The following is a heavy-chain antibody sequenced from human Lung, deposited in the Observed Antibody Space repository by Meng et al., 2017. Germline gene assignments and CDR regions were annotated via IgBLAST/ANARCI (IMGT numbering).Heavy chain of an antibody. CDR2: INHSGST. V-gene: IGHV4-34*01. J-gene: IGHJ4*02. CDR3: ARGPTTMAHDFDY. D-gene: IGHD4-11*01. CDR1: GGSFSDYY. Sequence: QGQLQRWGAGPFKPSETLALTCVVSGGSFSDYYWSWIRQPPGKGLEWIGEINHSGSTNYNPSLESRATISVDTSQNNLSLKLSSVTAADSAVYYCARGPTTMAHDFDYWGQGTLVTVSS.